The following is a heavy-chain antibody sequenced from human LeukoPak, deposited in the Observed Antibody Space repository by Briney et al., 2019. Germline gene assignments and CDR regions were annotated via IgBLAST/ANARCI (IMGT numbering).Heavy chain of an antibody. CDR3: AGLVGRYSSGLYYYYFDY. CDR1: GDSINSLDL. CDR2: MYLSGTT. Sequence: PSETLSLTCTVSGDSINSLDLWSWVRQPPGKGLEWIGEMYLSGTTHSNPSVKSRVTISIDKSKNQFFLNLSSVTVADTAVYYCAGLVGRYSSGLYYYYFDYWGQRTLVTVSS. D-gene: IGHD3-22*01. V-gene: IGHV4-4*02. J-gene: IGHJ4*02.